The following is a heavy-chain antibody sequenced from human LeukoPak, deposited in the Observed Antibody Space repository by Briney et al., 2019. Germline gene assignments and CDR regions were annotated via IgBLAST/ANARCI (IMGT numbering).Heavy chain of an antibody. CDR2: ISSSSSYI. J-gene: IGHJ4*02. CDR1: GFTFSSYS. CDR3: ARPKGAYGDFTYYFDY. D-gene: IGHD4-17*01. Sequence: GGSLRLSCAASGFTFSSYSMNWVRQAPGKGLEWVSSISSSSSYIYYADSVKGRFTISRDNAKNSLYLQMNSLRAEDTAVYYCARPKGAYGDFTYYFDYWGQGTLVTVSS. V-gene: IGHV3-21*01.